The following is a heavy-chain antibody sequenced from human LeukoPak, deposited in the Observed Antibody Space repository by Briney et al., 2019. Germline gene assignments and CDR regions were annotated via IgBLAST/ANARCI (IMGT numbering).Heavy chain of an antibody. CDR2: ISSSGSTI. D-gene: IGHD3-3*01. V-gene: IGHV3-48*03. CDR1: GFTFSSYE. J-gene: IGHJ6*02. CDR3: ARENPPQYYDFWSGYYNNYYYYGMDV. Sequence: PSGGSLRLSCAASGFTFSSYETNWVRQAPGKGLEWVSYISSSGSTIYYADSVKGRFTISRDNAKNSLYLQMNSLRAEDTAVYYCARENPPQYYDFWSGYYNNYYYYGMDVWGQGTTVTVSS.